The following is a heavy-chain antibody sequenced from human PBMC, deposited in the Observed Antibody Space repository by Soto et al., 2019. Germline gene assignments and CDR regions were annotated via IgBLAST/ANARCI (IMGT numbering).Heavy chain of an antibody. CDR1: GFTFNNYA. Sequence: PGGSLRLSCSASGFTFNNYAMHWVRQAPGKGLGYVSAISGDGGSTYYADSVKGRFTISRDNSKNTLYLQMSSLRAEDTAVYYCVKGVLRYFDWLPNWLDPWGQGTLVTVLL. D-gene: IGHD3-9*01. J-gene: IGHJ5*02. CDR3: VKGVLRYFDWLPNWLDP. V-gene: IGHV3-64D*08. CDR2: ISGDGGST.